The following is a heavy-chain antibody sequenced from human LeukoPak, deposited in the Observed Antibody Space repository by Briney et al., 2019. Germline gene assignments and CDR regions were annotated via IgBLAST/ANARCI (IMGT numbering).Heavy chain of an antibody. V-gene: IGHV4-34*01. CDR1: GGAFSGYY. D-gene: IGHD3-22*01. CDR2: INHSGSS. Sequence: SETLTLTCAAYGGAFSGYYWSWIRRPPGKGLEWIGEINHSGSSNYNPSLKSRDTRSVVTSKNQRSLKLSSVTAADTAVYYCARRNYYDSSGYYPYWGQGTLVTVSS. J-gene: IGHJ4*02. CDR3: ARRNYYDSSGYYPY.